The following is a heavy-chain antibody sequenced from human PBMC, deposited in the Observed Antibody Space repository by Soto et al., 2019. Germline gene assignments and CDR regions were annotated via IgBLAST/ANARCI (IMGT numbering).Heavy chain of an antibody. CDR1: CDSISSSNYF. D-gene: IGHD3-9*01. V-gene: IGHV4-39*01. J-gene: IGHJ4*02. Sequence: SETLSLTCTVSCDSISSSNYFWGWIRQPPGKGLEWIGTIFYSGSTYYNPSLKSRVTISVDTSKNQFSLRLISVTAADTALYYYARRYRWLYLAYSSQGSLVTGSS. CDR2: IFYSGST. CDR3: ARRYRWLYLAY.